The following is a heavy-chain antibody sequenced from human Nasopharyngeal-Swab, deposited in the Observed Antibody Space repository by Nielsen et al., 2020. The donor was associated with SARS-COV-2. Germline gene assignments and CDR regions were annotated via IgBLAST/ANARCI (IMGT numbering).Heavy chain of an antibody. J-gene: IGHJ4*02. CDR3: ARDFLVATWSGYYDY. D-gene: IGHD3-3*01. Sequence: ASVKVSCKASGYTFTGYYMHWVRQAPGQGLEWMGRINPNSGGTNYAQKFQGRVTMIRDTSISTAYMELSRLRSDDTAVYYCARDFLVATWSGYYDYWGQGTLVTVSS. CDR2: INPNSGGT. V-gene: IGHV1-2*06. CDR1: GYTFTGYY.